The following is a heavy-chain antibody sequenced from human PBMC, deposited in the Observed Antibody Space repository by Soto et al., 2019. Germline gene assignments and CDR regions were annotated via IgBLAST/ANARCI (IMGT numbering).Heavy chain of an antibody. D-gene: IGHD3-3*01. CDR2: IDPSDSYT. V-gene: IGHV5-10-1*01. CDR1: ESTLSTYR. CDR3: ARNLNYDHYYYAMDI. Sequence: RASLKISCKGPESTLSTYRISWLRQMTGKGLEWMGRIDPSDSYTHYSPSFQGHVTISADKSISTAYLQWSSLRASDTAIYYCARNLNYDHYYYAMDIWGQGTTVTVSS. J-gene: IGHJ6*02.